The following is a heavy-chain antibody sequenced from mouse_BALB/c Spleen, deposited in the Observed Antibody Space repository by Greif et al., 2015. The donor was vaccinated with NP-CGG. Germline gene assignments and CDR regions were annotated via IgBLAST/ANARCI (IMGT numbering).Heavy chain of an antibody. J-gene: IGHJ3*01. CDR1: GFTFSSFG. Sequence: EVKLVESGGGLVQPGGSRKLSCAASGFTFSSFGIHWVRQAPEKGLEWVAYISSGSSNIYYADTVKGRFTISRDHPKNTLFLQMTSLRSEDTAMYYCSREGEYWGQGTLVTVSA. CDR2: ISSGSSNI. CDR3: SREGEY. V-gene: IGHV5-17*02.